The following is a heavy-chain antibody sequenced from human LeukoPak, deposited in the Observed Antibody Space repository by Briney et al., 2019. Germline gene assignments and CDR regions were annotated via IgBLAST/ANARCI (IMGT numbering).Heavy chain of an antibody. D-gene: IGHD5-12*01. Sequence: GGSLRLSCATSGFTFSNYNMHWVRQAPGKGLEWVAYIQYDGSNKYYADSVKGRFTISRDNAKNSLFLQMNSLRAEDTAVYFCARDRGYTTSPFDSWGLGTLVTVSS. CDR3: ARDRGYTTSPFDS. CDR2: IQYDGSNK. CDR1: GFTFSNYN. J-gene: IGHJ4*02. V-gene: IGHV3-30*02.